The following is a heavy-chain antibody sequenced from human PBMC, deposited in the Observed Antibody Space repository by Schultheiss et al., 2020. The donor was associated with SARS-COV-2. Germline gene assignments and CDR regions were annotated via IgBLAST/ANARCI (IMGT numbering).Heavy chain of an antibody. CDR2: INPNSGGT. V-gene: IGHV1-18*01. Sequence: ASVKVSCKASGYTFTSYGISWVRQAPGQGLEWMGWINPNSGGTNYAQKLQGRVTMTTDTSTSTAYMELRSLRSDDTAVYYCVRDLAAAGTGWFDPWGQGSLVTVSS. D-gene: IGHD6-13*01. CDR1: GYTFTSYG. J-gene: IGHJ5*02. CDR3: VRDLAAAGTGWFDP.